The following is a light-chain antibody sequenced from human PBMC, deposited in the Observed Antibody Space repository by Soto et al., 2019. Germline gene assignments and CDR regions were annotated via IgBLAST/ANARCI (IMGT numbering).Light chain of an antibody. CDR2: GAS. J-gene: IGKJ4*01. V-gene: IGKV3-15*01. CDR3: QQYNNWPLT. CDR1: QSVSSK. Sequence: EIVVTQSPATLSVSPGERATLSCRASQSVSSKLAWYMQKRGQAPRLLIYGASTRATGIPTRFSGSGSGTEFTLTISSLQSEDFAVYCCQQYNNWPLTFGGGTKVEIK.